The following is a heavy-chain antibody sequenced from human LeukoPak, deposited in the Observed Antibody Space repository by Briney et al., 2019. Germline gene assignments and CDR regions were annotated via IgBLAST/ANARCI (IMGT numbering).Heavy chain of an antibody. CDR2: ITSDGSIT. Sequence: PGGSLRLSCAASGFTFSGYGLHWVRQAPGKGLVWVSRITSDGSITTYADSVKGRFTISRDNAENTLYLQMTSLRAEDTALYYCARSLRALCAFDFWGRGSMVTVSS. J-gene: IGHJ3*01. CDR1: GFTFSGYG. V-gene: IGHV3-74*01. D-gene: IGHD1-26*01. CDR3: ARSLRALCAFDF.